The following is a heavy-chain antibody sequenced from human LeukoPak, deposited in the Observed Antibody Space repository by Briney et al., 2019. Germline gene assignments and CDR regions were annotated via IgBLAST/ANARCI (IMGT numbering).Heavy chain of an antibody. CDR1: GYTFTSYR. Sequence: AAVKVSCECSGYTFTSYRIGLVRQPPGQGLDWMGWISSYNGNTNYAQKLQGRVTMTTDTSKSTAYMELRSLRSDDTAVYYCARAWRDRASYHLYWGQGTLVTVSS. CDR2: ISSYNGNT. J-gene: IGHJ4*02. D-gene: IGHD1-26*01. V-gene: IGHV1-18*01. CDR3: ARAWRDRASYHLY.